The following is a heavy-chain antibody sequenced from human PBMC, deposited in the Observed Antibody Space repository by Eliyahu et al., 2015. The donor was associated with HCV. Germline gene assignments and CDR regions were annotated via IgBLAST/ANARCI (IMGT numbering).Heavy chain of an antibody. J-gene: IGHJ6*02. CDR3: ARIAVAGRGYYYGMDV. Sequence: QLQLQESGPGLVKPSETLSLTCTVSGGSISSSSYYWGWIRQPPGKGLEWIGSIYYSGSTYYNPSLKSRVTISVDTSKNQFSLKLSSVTAADTAVYYCARIAVAGRGYYYGMDVWGQGTTVTVSS. CDR2: IYYSGST. D-gene: IGHD6-19*01. CDR1: GGSISSSSYY. V-gene: IGHV4-39*01.